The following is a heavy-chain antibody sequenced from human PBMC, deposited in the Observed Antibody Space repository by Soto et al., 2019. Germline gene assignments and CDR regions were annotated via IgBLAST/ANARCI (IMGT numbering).Heavy chain of an antibody. V-gene: IGHV4-59*01. D-gene: IGHD6-6*01. CDR1: GGSISSYY. CDR2: IYYSGST. J-gene: IGHJ4*02. Sequence: PEETLSLTCPVSGGSISSYYWSWIRQPPGKGLELIGYIYYSGSTNYNPSLKSRVTISVDTSKNQFSLKLSSVTAADTAVYYCARDGIAAVFDYWGQGTLVTVS. CDR3: ARDGIAAVFDY.